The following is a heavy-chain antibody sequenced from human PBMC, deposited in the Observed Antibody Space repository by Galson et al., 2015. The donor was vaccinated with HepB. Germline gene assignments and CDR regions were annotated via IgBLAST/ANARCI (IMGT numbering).Heavy chain of an antibody. CDR3: ARILVAAADLKYYYYMDV. D-gene: IGHD6-13*01. V-gene: IGHV3-20*01. CDR1: GFKFDDYG. CDR2: INWNGGST. Sequence: SLRLSCAASGFKFDDYGMSWVRQAPGKGLEWVSGINWNGGSTGYADSVKGRFTISRDNAKNSLYLQMNSLRAEDTALYHCARILVAAADLKYYYYMDVWGKGTTVTVSS. J-gene: IGHJ6*03.